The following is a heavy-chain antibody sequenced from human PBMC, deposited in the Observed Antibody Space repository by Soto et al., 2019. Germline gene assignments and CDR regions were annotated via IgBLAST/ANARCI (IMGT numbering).Heavy chain of an antibody. CDR1: GYSFTSYW. CDR2: IDPSDSYT. Sequence: GESLKISCKGSGYSFTSYWISWVRQMPGKGLEWMGRIDPSDSYTNYSPSFQGHVTISADKSISTAYLQWSSLKASDTAMYYCARLGIAVEAYYYYGMDVWGQRTTVTVSS. V-gene: IGHV5-10-1*01. J-gene: IGHJ6*02. CDR3: ARLGIAVEAYYYYGMDV. D-gene: IGHD6-19*01.